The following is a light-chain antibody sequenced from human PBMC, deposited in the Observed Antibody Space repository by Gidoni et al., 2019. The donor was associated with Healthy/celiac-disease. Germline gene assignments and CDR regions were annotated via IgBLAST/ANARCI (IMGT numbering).Light chain of an antibody. Sequence: DIQMTQSPSSLSASVGDRVTITCPASPDISNYLNWYHQKPGKAPKLLIYDASNLETGVPSRFSGSGSGTDFTFTISSLQPEDIATYYCQQYDNPSFTFXQXTKLEIK. V-gene: IGKV1-33*01. CDR3: QQYDNPSFT. CDR2: DAS. J-gene: IGKJ2*01. CDR1: PDISNY.